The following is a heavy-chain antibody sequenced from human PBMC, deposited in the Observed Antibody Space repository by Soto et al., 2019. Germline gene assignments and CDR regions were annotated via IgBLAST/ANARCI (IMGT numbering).Heavy chain of an antibody. CDR1: GFTFSSYA. V-gene: IGHV3-23*01. J-gene: IGHJ3*02. D-gene: IGHD1-26*01. CDR2: ISGSGGST. Sequence: GGSLRLSCAASGFTFSSYAMNWVRQAPGKGQEWVSAISGSGGSTYYADSLKGRFTISRDSSKNTLYLQMNSLRAEDTSVYYCAKGSSWSAALVLDIWGQGTMVTVSS. CDR3: AKGSSWSAALVLDI.